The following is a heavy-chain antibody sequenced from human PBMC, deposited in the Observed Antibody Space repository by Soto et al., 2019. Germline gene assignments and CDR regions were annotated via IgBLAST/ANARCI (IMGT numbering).Heavy chain of an antibody. J-gene: IGHJ4*02. V-gene: IGHV1-2*04. CDR1: GYTFTGYY. CDR3: ARTLYGDNVDY. Sequence: ASVKVSCKASGYTFTGYYMHWVRQAPGQGLEWMGWINPNSGYTNYAQKFQGWVTMTRNTSISTAYMELSSLRSEDTAVYYCARTLYGDNVDYWGQGTQVTVSS. D-gene: IGHD4-17*01. CDR2: INPNSGYT.